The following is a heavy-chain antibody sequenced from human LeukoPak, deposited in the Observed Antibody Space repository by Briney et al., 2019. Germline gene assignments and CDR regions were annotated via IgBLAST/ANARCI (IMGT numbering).Heavy chain of an antibody. Sequence: GGSLRLSCAASGFSLNYYWMTWVRQAPGKGLEWVANIKPDGSEKYYVDSVKGRFIVSRDNAKNSLYLQMNSLRVEDTAVYYCASTSWSGYDYWDQGTLVTVSS. J-gene: IGHJ4*02. CDR1: GFSLNYYW. V-gene: IGHV3-7*01. CDR2: IKPDGSEK. D-gene: IGHD3-3*01. CDR3: ASTSWSGYDY.